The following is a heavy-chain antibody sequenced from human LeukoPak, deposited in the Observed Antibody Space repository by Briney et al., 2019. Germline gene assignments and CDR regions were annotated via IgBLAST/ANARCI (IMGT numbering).Heavy chain of an antibody. Sequence: GGSLRLSCAASGFPFSSYGMHWVRQAPGKGLEWVAVISYDGNDKYYADSMKGRFTISRDNAKNSLYLQMNSLRAEDTAVYYCARDLRGVDYWGQGALVTVSS. D-gene: IGHD3-10*01. J-gene: IGHJ4*02. CDR2: ISYDGNDK. CDR1: GFPFSSYG. V-gene: IGHV3-30*03. CDR3: ARDLRGVDY.